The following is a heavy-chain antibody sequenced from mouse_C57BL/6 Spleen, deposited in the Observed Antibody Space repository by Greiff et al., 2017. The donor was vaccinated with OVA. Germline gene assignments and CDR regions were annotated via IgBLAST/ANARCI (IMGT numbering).Heavy chain of an antibody. V-gene: IGHV5-17*01. CDR1: GFTFSDYG. D-gene: IGHD2-4*01. CDR3: ARFATRITTRAMDY. J-gene: IGHJ4*01. Sequence: EVQRVESGGGLVKPGGSLKLSCAASGFTFSDYGMHWVRQAPEKGLEWVAYISSGSSTIYYADTVKGRFTISRDNAKNTLFLQMTRRRSEDTAMYYCARFATRITTRAMDYWGQGTSVTVSS. CDR2: ISSGSSTI.